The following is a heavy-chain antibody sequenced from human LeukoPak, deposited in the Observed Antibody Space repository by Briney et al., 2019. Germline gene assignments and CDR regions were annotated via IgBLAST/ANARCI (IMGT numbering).Heavy chain of an antibody. J-gene: IGHJ4*02. CDR1: GYTFTSYG. V-gene: IGHV1-18*04. Sequence: ASVKVSCKASGYTFTSYGISWVRQAPGQGLERMGWISAYNGNTNYAQKLPGRVTMTTDTSTSTAYMELRSLRSDDTAVYYCARGPVGYCSGGSCTRYFDYWGQGTLVTVSS. CDR3: ARGPVGYCSGGSCTRYFDY. D-gene: IGHD2-15*01. CDR2: ISAYNGNT.